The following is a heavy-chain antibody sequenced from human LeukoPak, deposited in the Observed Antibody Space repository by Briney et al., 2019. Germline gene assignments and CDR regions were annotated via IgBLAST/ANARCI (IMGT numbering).Heavy chain of an antibody. CDR3: TISYDGYYGMDV. V-gene: IGHV3-23*01. Sequence: GGSLRLSCAASGFTFSSYAMSWVRQAPGKGLEWVSAISGSGGSTYYADSVKGRFTISRDNSKNTLYLQMNSLRAEDTAVYYCTISYDGYYGMDVWGQGTTVTVSS. D-gene: IGHD3-3*01. J-gene: IGHJ6*02. CDR2: ISGSGGST. CDR1: GFTFSSYA.